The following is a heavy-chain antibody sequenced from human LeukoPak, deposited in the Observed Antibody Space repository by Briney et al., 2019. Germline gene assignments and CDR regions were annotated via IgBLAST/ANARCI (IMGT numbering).Heavy chain of an antibody. CDR2: ISAYDGNT. CDR3: ARNENYNCDY. V-gene: IGHV1-18*01. CDR1: GYSFTSYG. J-gene: IGHJ4*02. D-gene: IGHD5-24*01. Sequence: ASVKVSCKASGYSFTSYGFSWVRQAPGQGLEWMGWISAYDGNTNYAQKVHDRVTMTTDSSTSTAYMELRSLRSDDTAVYYCARNENYNCDYWGQGTLVTVSS.